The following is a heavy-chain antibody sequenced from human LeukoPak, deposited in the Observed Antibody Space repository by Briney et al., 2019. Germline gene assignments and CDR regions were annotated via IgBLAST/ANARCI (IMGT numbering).Heavy chain of an antibody. CDR3: ARKPVDEYYDLLLNSYYFDY. J-gene: IGHJ4*02. CDR1: GYTFTGYY. V-gene: IGHV1-2*02. CDR2: INPNSGGT. Sequence: ASVKVSCKASGYTFTGYYMHWVRQAPGQGLEWMGWINPNSGGTNYAQKFQGRVTITRDTSISTAYTELSRLRPDDTAVYYCARKPVDEYYDLLLNSYYFDYWGQGTLVTVSS. D-gene: IGHD3-3*01.